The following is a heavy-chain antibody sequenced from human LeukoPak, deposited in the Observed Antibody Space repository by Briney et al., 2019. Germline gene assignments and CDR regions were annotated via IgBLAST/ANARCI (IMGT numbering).Heavy chain of an antibody. D-gene: IGHD3-10*01. CDR2: IYYSGST. J-gene: IGHJ6*02. V-gene: IGHV4-59*01. CDR1: GVSISSYY. CDR3: ARDEGDGSGFV. Sequence: SETLSLTCTVSGVSISSYYWSWIRPPPGKGLEWIGYIYYSGSTNYNPSLKSRVTISVDTSKNQFSLKLSSVSAADTAVYYCARDEGDGSGFVWGQGTTVTVSS.